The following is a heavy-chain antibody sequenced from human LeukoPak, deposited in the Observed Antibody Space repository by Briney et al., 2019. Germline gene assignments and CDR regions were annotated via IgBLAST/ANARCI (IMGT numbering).Heavy chain of an antibody. CDR2: ISYDGNDR. CDR1: GFAFSTYA. CDR3: SRRGGPSHFDY. Sequence: GGSLRLSCAASGFAFSTYAMHWVCQAPGKGLEWVAVISYDGNDRYYEDSVKCRSTISRDNSKSTLYLQMNSLRAEDTAMYYCSRRGGPSHFDYWGQGILVTVSS. D-gene: IGHD3-10*01. V-gene: IGHV3-30*04. J-gene: IGHJ4*02.